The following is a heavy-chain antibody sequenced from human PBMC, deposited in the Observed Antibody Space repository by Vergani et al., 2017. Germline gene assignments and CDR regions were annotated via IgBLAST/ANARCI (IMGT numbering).Heavy chain of an antibody. J-gene: IGHJ5*02. Sequence: QVQLVQSGAEVKKPGASVKVSCKASGYTFTSYYMHWVRQDPGQGLEWMGIINPSGGSTSYAQKFQGRVTMTRDTSTSKVYMELSSLRSEDTAVYYWARERLNGRWFDPWGQGTLVTVSS. D-gene: IGHD4-17*01. CDR1: GYTFTSYY. V-gene: IGHV1-46*01. CDR3: ARERLNGRWFDP. CDR2: INPSGGST.